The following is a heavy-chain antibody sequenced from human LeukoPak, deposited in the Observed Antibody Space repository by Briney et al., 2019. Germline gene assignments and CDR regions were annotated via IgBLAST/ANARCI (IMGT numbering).Heavy chain of an antibody. J-gene: IGHJ3*02. Sequence: PGGSLRLSCAPSGFTFRSYWMHWVRQAPGKGLVWVSPINSDGSSTIYADSVKGGITIANDNTTNTVYLKMNSLRAEETAVYHCESDRGGSALDILGQGTMVTVSS. CDR1: GFTFRSYW. CDR3: ESDRGGSALDI. V-gene: IGHV3-74*01. D-gene: IGHD3-10*01. CDR2: INSDGSST.